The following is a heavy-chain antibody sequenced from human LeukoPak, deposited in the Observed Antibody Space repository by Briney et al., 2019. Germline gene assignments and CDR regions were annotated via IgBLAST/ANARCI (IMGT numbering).Heavy chain of an antibody. CDR1: GGSISSGSYY. CDR3: ARRPHSSSWYGYYYYYMDV. CDR2: IYTSGST. J-gene: IGHJ6*03. D-gene: IGHD6-13*01. Sequence: SETLSLTCTVSGGSISSGSYYWSWIRQPAGKGLEWIGRIYTSGSTYYNPSLKSRVTISVDTSKNQFSLKLSSVTAADTAVYYCARRPHSSSWYGYYYYYMDVWGKGTTVTISS. V-gene: IGHV4-61*02.